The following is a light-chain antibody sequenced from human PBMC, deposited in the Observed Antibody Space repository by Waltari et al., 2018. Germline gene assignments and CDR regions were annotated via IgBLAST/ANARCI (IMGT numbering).Light chain of an antibody. V-gene: IGKV3-15*01. J-gene: IGKJ2*01. CDR2: GAS. CDR3: QQYNSWPPRYT. Sequence: EIVLTQSPATLSVSPGERATLSCRASQSVSSNLAWYQPKPGQPPRLLIYGASTRATGIQARLNGSGSGTEFTLTISSLQSEDFAVYYCQQYNSWPPRYTFGQGTNLESK. CDR1: QSVSSN.